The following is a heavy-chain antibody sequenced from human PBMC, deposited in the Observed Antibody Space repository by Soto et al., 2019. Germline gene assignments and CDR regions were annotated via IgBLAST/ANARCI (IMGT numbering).Heavy chain of an antibody. CDR2: IYYSGST. D-gene: IGHD3-9*01. V-gene: IGHV4-31*03. J-gene: IGHJ4*02. Sequence: TVSGDSVDSGGGHGLIKKTHPGKGLEWIGYIYYSGSTYYNPSLKSRVTISVDTSKNQFSLKLSSVTAADTAVYYCARATYYDILTGYPAVAFDYWGQGTLVTVSS. CDR3: ARATYYDILTGYPAVAFDY. CDR1: GDSVDSGGGH.